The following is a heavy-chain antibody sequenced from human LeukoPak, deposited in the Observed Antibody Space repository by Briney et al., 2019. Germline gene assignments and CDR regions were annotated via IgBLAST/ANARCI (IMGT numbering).Heavy chain of an antibody. V-gene: IGHV3-21*01. CDR3: ARGAAAGNADY. J-gene: IGHJ4*02. CDR2: VSSSSSYI. CDR1: GFTFSSCS. Sequence: GGSLRLSCAASGFTFSSCSMNWVRQAPGKGLEWVSSVSSSSSYIYYADSVKGRFTISRDNAKYSLYLQMNSLRAEDTAVYYCARGAAAGNADYWGQGTLVTVSS. D-gene: IGHD6-13*01.